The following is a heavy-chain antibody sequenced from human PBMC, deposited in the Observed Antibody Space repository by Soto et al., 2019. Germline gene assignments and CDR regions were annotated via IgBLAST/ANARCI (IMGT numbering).Heavy chain of an antibody. CDR2: IYYSGST. V-gene: IGHV4-39*01. CDR1: GGSISSSSYY. D-gene: IGHD3-10*01. CDR3: ARHYMGSGSYSPFDP. J-gene: IGHJ5*02. Sequence: QLQLQESGPGLVKPSETLSLTCTVSGGSISSSSYYWGWIRQPPGKGLEWIGSIYYSGSTYYNPSLKSRVTISVDTSKNQFSLKLSSVTAADTAVYYCARHYMGSGSYSPFDPWGQGTLVTVSS.